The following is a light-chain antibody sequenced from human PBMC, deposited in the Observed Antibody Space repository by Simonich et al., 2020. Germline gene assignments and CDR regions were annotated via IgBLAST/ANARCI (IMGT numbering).Light chain of an antibody. V-gene: IGKV1-39*01. Sequence: IQMTQSPSSLSASVGDRVTITCRASQSIRSYLNWYQQKPGKAPKLLIYAASSLQTGVPARFSVSGSGTDFTLTISSRQPEDFATYYCQQSYSTPPWTFGQGTKVEIK. CDR2: AAS. CDR3: QQSYSTPPWT. J-gene: IGKJ1*01. CDR1: QSIRSY.